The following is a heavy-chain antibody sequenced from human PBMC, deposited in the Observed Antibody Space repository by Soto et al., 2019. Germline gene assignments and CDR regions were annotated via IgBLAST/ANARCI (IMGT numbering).Heavy chain of an antibody. V-gene: IGHV6-1*01. D-gene: IGHD6-13*01. J-gene: IGHJ4*02. CDR3: ARAAVGAAAGTSLFDY. CDR2: TYYRSKWYN. CDR1: GDSVSSNSAA. Sequence: SQTLSLTCAISGDSVSSNSAAWNWIRQSPSRGLEWLGRTYYRSKWYNDYAVSVKSRITINPDTSKNQFSLQLDSVTPEDTAVYYCARAAVGAAAGTSLFDYWGQGTLVTVSS.